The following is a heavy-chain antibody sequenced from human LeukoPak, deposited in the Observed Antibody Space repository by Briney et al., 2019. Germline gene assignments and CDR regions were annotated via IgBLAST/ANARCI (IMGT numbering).Heavy chain of an antibody. CDR3: ARDRGWRTSGYYLYHFDY. CDR2: IKHKGGEK. Sequence: RESLRLSCVASGLTFTDYFMSSVRQAPGKGLEWVASIKHKGGEKYYVDSVKGLFTISRDNAKNSLYLEKSSLRVEDTAVYYCARDRGWRTSGYYLYHFDYWGQGTLVTFAS. D-gene: IGHD3-22*01. CDR1: GLTFTDYF. J-gene: IGHJ4*02. V-gene: IGHV3-7*01.